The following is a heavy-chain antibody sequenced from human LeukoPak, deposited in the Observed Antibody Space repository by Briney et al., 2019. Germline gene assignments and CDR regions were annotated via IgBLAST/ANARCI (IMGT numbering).Heavy chain of an antibody. V-gene: IGHV3-7*01. D-gene: IGHD3-22*01. CDR2: IKQDESEK. CDR1: GFTFSSYW. CDR3: ARWERYYSGSSRYHTTLDY. Sequence: GGSLRLSCAASGFTFSSYWMSWVRQAPGKGLEWVANIKQDESEKYYVDSVKGRFTISRDNAKNSLYLQMSSLSAEDTAVYYCARWERYYSGSSRYHTTLDYWGQETLVTVSP. J-gene: IGHJ4*02.